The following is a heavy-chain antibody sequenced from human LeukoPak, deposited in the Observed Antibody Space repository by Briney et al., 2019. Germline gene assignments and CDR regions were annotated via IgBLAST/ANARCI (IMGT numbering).Heavy chain of an antibody. D-gene: IGHD5-18*01. J-gene: IGHJ4*02. Sequence: ASVKVSCKASGGTFSSYAIGWVRQAPGQGLEWMGGIIPIFGTANYAQKFQGRVTITTDESTSTAYMELSSLRSEDTAVYYCASGYTAMAPFPTDYWGQGTLVTVSS. CDR1: GGTFSSYA. CDR3: ASGYTAMAPFPTDY. CDR2: IIPIFGTA. V-gene: IGHV1-69*05.